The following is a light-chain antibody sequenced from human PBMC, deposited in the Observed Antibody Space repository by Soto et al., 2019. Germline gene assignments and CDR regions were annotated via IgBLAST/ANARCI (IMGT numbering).Light chain of an antibody. CDR2: GAS. Sequence: PRERVTLSCRASQSVSSSYLTWYQQKPGQAPRLLIYGASTRATSIPARFSGSGSGTDFTLTISSLQPEDFAVYYCQQDYNLPTFGGGTKVDIK. CDR1: QSVSSSY. V-gene: IGKV3D-7*01. J-gene: IGKJ4*01. CDR3: QQDYNLPT.